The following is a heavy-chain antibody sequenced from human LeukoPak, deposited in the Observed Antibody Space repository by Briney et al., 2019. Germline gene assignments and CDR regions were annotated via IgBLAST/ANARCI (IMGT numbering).Heavy chain of an antibody. CDR3: ARVNPNSSGYYWDGFDI. V-gene: IGHV4-59*01. J-gene: IGHJ3*02. D-gene: IGHD3-22*01. CDR1: GGSITTYY. CDR2: IYYSGST. Sequence: PSETLSLTCTVSGGSITTYYWSWIRQPPGKGLEWIGYIYYSGSTNYNPSLKSRVTISVDTSKNQFSLKLSPVTAADTAVYYCARVNPNSSGYYWDGFDIWGQGTMVTVSS.